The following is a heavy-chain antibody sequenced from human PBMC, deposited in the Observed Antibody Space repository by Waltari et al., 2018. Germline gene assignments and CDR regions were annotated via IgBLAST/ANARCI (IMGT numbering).Heavy chain of an antibody. Sequence: QVQLVQSGAEVKKPGASVKVSCKASGYTFTSYAMHWVRQAPGQRLEWMGWINAGNGNTTYPQKFQGRVTITRDTSPSTAYMELSRLRSEDTAVYYCAREDSGSYDFDYRGQGTLVTVSS. J-gene: IGHJ4*02. V-gene: IGHV1-3*01. D-gene: IGHD1-26*01. CDR3: AREDSGSYDFDY. CDR2: INAGNGNT. CDR1: GYTFTSYA.